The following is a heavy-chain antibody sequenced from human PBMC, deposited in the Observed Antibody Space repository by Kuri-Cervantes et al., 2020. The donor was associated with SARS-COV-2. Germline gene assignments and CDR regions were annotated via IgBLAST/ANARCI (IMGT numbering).Heavy chain of an antibody. V-gene: IGHV3-33*06. Sequence: GESLKISLAASGFNFSSYGMHWVRPAPGKGREWVAVIWYDGSNKYYSDSVKGRFTISRDNSKNTLYLQMNSLRAEDTAVYYCAKGLNYYDSSGYETWGQGNLVTVSS. D-gene: IGHD3-22*01. CDR3: AKGLNYYDSSGYET. CDR1: GFNFSSYG. J-gene: IGHJ5*02. CDR2: IWYDGSNK.